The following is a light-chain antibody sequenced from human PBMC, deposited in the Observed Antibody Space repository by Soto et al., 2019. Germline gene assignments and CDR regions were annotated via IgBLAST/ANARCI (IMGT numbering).Light chain of an antibody. Sequence: DIPMTQSPSSVSASVGDRVTITCRASQGINNWLAWYQQKPGKAPKLLIFDVSTLQAGVPSRFSGSGSGTDFTLTISSLQPEDFATYFCQQANSFPYTFGPGTKLEIK. CDR3: QQANSFPYT. CDR2: DVS. CDR1: QGINNW. V-gene: IGKV1-12*01. J-gene: IGKJ2*01.